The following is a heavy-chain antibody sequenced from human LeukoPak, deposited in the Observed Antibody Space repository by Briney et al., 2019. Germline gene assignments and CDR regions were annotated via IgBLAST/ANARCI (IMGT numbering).Heavy chain of an antibody. J-gene: IGHJ4*02. Sequence: SETLSLTCTVSGGSISSSSYYWGWIRQPPGKGLEWIGSIYYSGSTYYNPSLKSRVTISVDTSKNQFSLKLSSVTAADTAVYYCARQVSSWWIRYYFDYWGQGTLVTVSS. CDR1: GGSISSSSYY. V-gene: IGHV4-39*07. CDR2: IYYSGST. D-gene: IGHD6-13*01. CDR3: ARQVSSWWIRYYFDY.